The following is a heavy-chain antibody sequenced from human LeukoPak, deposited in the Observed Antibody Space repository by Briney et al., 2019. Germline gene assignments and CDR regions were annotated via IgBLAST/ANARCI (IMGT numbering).Heavy chain of an antibody. Sequence: GGSMRLSCAASGFTFTSYSMNWVRQAPGKGLEWVSSISSSSSYIYYADSVKGRFTISRDNAKNSLYLQMNSLRAEDTAVYYCARESTDSSGYYSAAVDYWGQGTLVTVSS. V-gene: IGHV3-21*01. J-gene: IGHJ4*02. CDR1: GFTFTSYS. D-gene: IGHD3-22*01. CDR2: ISSSSSYI. CDR3: ARESTDSSGYYSAAVDY.